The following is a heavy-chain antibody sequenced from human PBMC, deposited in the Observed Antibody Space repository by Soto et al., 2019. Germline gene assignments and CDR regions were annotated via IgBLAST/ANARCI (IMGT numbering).Heavy chain of an antibody. J-gene: IGHJ6*03. CDR3: TRGARRQLPKKGDYHYHYMDV. CDR2: MSPNSGNT. Sequence: ASVKVSCKASGYTFNNYDINWVRQATGQGLEWMGRMSPNSGNTDYAQRFQGRVTMTRDTSINTAYMELSSLRSEDTAVYYCTRGARRQLPKKGDYHYHYMDVWGKGTTVTVSS. CDR1: GYTFNNYD. D-gene: IGHD2-2*01. V-gene: IGHV1-8*01.